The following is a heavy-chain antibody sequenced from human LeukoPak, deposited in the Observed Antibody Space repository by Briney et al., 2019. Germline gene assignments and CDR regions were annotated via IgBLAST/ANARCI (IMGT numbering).Heavy chain of an antibody. CDR1: GFTFSSYA. J-gene: IGHJ6*04. Sequence: GGSLRLSCAASGFTFSSYAMHWVRQAPGKGLEWVAVISYDGSNKYYADSVKGRFTISGDNSKNTLYLQMNSLRAEDTAVYYCARELGRGSGSLYYGMDVWGKGTTVTVSS. V-gene: IGHV3-30*04. CDR2: ISYDGSNK. D-gene: IGHD3-10*01. CDR3: ARELGRGSGSLYYGMDV.